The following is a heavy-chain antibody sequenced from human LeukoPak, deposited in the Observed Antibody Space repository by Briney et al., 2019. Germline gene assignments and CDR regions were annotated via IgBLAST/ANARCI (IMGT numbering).Heavy chain of an antibody. D-gene: IGHD2-15*01. J-gene: IGHJ3*02. CDR1: GFTFSSYG. CDR2: ISYDGSNK. Sequence: GGSLRLSCAASGFTFSSYGMHWVRQAPGKGLEWVAVISYDGSNKYYADSAKGRFTISRDNSKNTLYLQMNSLRAEDTAVYYCAVVAADPNRRPFDIWGQGTMVTVSS. CDR3: AVVAADPNRRPFDI. V-gene: IGHV3-30*03.